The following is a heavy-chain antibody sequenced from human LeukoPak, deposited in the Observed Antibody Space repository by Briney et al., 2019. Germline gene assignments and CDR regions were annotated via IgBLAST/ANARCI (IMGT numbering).Heavy chain of an antibody. CDR1: GFTFSSYA. Sequence: GGSLRLSCAASGFTFSSYAMSWVRQAPGKGLEWVANIKRDGSEKYYVDSVKGRFTISRDNAKNSLYLQMNSLRAEDTAVYYCASDSCSGGSCYSTEYFQHWGQGTLVTVSS. V-gene: IGHV3-7*01. CDR3: ASDSCSGGSCYSTEYFQH. D-gene: IGHD2-15*01. CDR2: IKRDGSEK. J-gene: IGHJ1*01.